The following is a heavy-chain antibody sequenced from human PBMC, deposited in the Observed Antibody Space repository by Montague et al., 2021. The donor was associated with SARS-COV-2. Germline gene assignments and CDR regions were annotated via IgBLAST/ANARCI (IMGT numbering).Heavy chain of an antibody. Sequence: PALVKPTQTLTLTCRFSGFSLSTSGVGVAWIRQPPRKALEWLAVIYWNDDKRYSPSLKNRLTVTKDTSKNEVILTMTNMDPVDTATYYCARRRSVGGVWSCYNWFDPWGQGTLVTVSS. V-gene: IGHV2-5*01. CDR1: GFSLSTSGVG. CDR3: ARRRSVGGVWSCYNWFDP. J-gene: IGHJ5*02. CDR2: IYWNDDK. D-gene: IGHD3-3*01.